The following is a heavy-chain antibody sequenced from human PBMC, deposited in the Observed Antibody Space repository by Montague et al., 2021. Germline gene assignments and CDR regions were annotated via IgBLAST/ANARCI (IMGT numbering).Heavy chain of an antibody. CDR3: GVSPRQGGMDV. CDR1: GFTFSSYW. J-gene: IGHJ6*03. V-gene: IGHV3-7*01. CDR2: IGDDGVET. Sequence: SLRLSCAASGFTFSSYWMSWVRQAPGKGLEWVANIGDDGVETYYVDSVKGRFAVSRDNAKSSLYLQMNSLRAEDTAVYYCGVSPRQGGMDVWGKGTTVTVSS.